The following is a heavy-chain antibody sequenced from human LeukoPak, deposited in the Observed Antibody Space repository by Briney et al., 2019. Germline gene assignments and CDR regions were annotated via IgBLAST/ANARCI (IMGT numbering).Heavy chain of an antibody. CDR2: ISSNGGST. D-gene: IGHD3-16*01. V-gene: IGHV3-64*01. CDR1: GFTFSSYA. CDR3: ARSPFAASNAFDI. Sequence: GGSLRLSCAASGFTFSSYAMHWVRQAPGKGLEYVSSISSNGGSTYYANSVKGRFTISRDNSTNTLYLQMGSLRAEDMAVYYCARSPFAASNAFDIWGQGTMVTVSS. J-gene: IGHJ3*02.